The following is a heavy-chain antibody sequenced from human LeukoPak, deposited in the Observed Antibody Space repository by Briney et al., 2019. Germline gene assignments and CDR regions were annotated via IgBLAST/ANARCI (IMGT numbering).Heavy chain of an antibody. V-gene: IGHV1-18*01. J-gene: IGHJ4*02. CDR1: GYTFTSYG. CDR2: ISAYNGNT. Sequence: ASVKVSCKASGYTFTSYGISWVRQAPGQGLEWMGWISAYNGNTNYAQKLQGRVTMTTDTSTSTAYMELRSLRSDDTAVYYCARVPHYDILTGCYRGLYYFDYWGQGTLVTVSS. D-gene: IGHD3-9*01. CDR3: ARVPHYDILTGCYRGLYYFDY.